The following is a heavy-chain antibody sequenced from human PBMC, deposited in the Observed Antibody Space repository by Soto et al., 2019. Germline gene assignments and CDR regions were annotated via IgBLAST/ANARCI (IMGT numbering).Heavy chain of an antibody. CDR3: ATSQYYYGSGSFPNYGMDV. J-gene: IGHJ6*02. D-gene: IGHD3-10*01. CDR2: IDPSDSYT. CDR1: GYSFTSYW. Sequence: GESLKISCKGSGYSFTSYWISWVRQMPGKGLEWMGRIDPSDSYTNYSPSFQGHVTISADKSISTAYLQWSSLKASDTAMYYCATSQYYYGSGSFPNYGMDVWGQGTTVTVSS. V-gene: IGHV5-10-1*01.